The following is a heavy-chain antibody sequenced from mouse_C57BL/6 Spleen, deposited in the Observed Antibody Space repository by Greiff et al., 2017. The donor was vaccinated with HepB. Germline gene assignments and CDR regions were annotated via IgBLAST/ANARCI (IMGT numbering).Heavy chain of an antibody. J-gene: IGHJ3*01. Sequence: VQRVESGPGLVAPSQSLSITCTVSGFSLTSYAISWVRQPPGKGLEWLGVIWTGGGTNYNSALKSRLSISKDNSKSQVFLKMNSLQTDDTARYYCARMPIYYDYDGPFAYWGQGTLVTVSA. CDR3: ARMPIYYDYDGPFAY. D-gene: IGHD2-4*01. CDR1: GFSLTSYA. CDR2: IWTGGGT. V-gene: IGHV2-9-1*01.